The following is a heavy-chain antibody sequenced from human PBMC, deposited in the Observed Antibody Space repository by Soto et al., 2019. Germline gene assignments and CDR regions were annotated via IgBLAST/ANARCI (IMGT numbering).Heavy chain of an antibody. CDR3: ARVGGYDFSPNPIDI. V-gene: IGHV4-59*08. CDR2: IYYSGST. D-gene: IGHD3-3*01. CDR1: GGSISSYY. J-gene: IGHJ3*02. Sequence: PSETLSLTCTVSGGSISSYYWSWIRQPPGKGLEWIGYIYYSGSTNYNPSLESRVTISVDTSKNQFSLKLSSVTAADTAVYYCARVGGYDFSPNPIDIWGQGTMVTVSS.